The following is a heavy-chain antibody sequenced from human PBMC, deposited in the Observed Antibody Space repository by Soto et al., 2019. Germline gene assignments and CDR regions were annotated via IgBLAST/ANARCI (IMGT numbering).Heavy chain of an antibody. CDR3: ARVHPESIVVVVAASTELWFDP. J-gene: IGHJ5*02. D-gene: IGHD2-15*01. V-gene: IGHV3-11*01. CDR2: ISSSGSTI. Sequence: PGGSLRLSCAASGFTFSDYYMSWIRQAPGKGLEWVSYISSSGSTIYYADSVKGRFTISRDNAKNSLYLQMNSLRAEDTAVYYCARVHPESIVVVVAASTELWFDPWGQGTLVTVSS. CDR1: GFTFSDYY.